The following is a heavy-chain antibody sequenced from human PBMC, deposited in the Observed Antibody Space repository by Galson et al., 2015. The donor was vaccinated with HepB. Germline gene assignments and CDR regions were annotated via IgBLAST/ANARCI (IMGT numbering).Heavy chain of an antibody. Sequence: SLRLSCAASGFTFSSYAMSWVRQAPGKGLEWVSAISGSGGSTYYADSVKGRFTISRDNSKNTLYLQMNSLRAEDTAVYYCAKGQWLDYYFDYWGQGTLVTVSS. D-gene: IGHD5-12*01. J-gene: IGHJ4*02. CDR2: ISGSGGST. V-gene: IGHV3-23*01. CDR1: GFTFSSYA. CDR3: AKGQWLDYYFDY.